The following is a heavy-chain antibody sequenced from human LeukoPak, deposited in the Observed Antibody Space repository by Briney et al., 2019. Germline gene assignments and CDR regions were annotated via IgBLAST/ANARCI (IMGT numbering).Heavy chain of an antibody. V-gene: IGHV3-30-3*01. CDR2: ISYDGSNK. CDR1: GFTFSSYA. Sequence: SGGSLRLSCAASGFTFSSYAMHWVRQAPGKGLEWVAVISYDGSNKYYADSVKGRFTISRDNSKNTLYLQMNSLRAEDTAVYYCARESGYSYGPTDYFDYWGQGTLVTVSS. D-gene: IGHD5-18*01. J-gene: IGHJ4*02. CDR3: ARESGYSYGPTDYFDY.